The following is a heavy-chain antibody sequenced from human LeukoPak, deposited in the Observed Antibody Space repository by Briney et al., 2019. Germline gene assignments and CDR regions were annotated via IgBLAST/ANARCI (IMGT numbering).Heavy chain of an antibody. D-gene: IGHD3-3*01. CDR2: INAGGGST. Sequence: GGSLRLSCAASGFIFSNFDMHWVRQAPGKGLEYVSSINAGGGSTYYAASVKGRFTISRDAVKDTLYLQMGSVRIEDTAVYYCARGGLERPWSGYNAPDFWGQGTLVAVSS. CDR1: GFIFSNFD. J-gene: IGHJ4*02. V-gene: IGHV3-64*02. CDR3: ARGGLERPWSGYNAPDF.